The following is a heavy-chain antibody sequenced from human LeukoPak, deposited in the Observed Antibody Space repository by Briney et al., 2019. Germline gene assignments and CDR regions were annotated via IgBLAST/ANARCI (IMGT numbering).Heavy chain of an antibody. Sequence: SSETLSLTCAVYGGSFSGYYWSWIRQPPGKGLEWIGEINHSGSTNYNPSLKSRVTISVDTSKNQFSLKLSSVTAADTAVYYCARAVWAARPERHFDYWGQGTLVTVSS. CDR2: INHSGST. J-gene: IGHJ4*02. V-gene: IGHV4-34*01. CDR1: GGSFSGYY. D-gene: IGHD6-6*01. CDR3: ARAVWAARPERHFDY.